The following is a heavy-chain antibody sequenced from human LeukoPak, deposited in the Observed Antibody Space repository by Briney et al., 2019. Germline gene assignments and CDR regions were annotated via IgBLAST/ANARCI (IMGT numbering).Heavy chain of an antibody. J-gene: IGHJ3*02. D-gene: IGHD3/OR15-3a*01. CDR3: ARGGLISLANTPLGAFDI. CDR2: IYYSGST. CDR1: GGSISSSSYY. V-gene: IGHV4-39*07. Sequence: PSETLSLTCTVSGGSISSSSYYWGWIRQPPGKGLEWIGSIYYSGSTYYNPSLKSRVTISVDTSKNQFSLQLNSVTPEDTAVYYCARGGLISLANTPLGAFDIWGHGTLVSVSS.